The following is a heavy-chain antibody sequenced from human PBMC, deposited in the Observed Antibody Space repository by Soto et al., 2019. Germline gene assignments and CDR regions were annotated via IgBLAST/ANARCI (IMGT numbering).Heavy chain of an antibody. D-gene: IGHD5-18*01. V-gene: IGHV3-21*02. J-gene: IGHJ4*02. CDR1: GFTFSSFV. CDR3: VRNKDTYGQVVFDS. Sequence: DVQLVESGGGLVKPGGSLRLSCAASGFTFSSFVMHWVRQAPGKGLEWVSSISSNSGSIYYGDSVKGRFTISRDNAKNLLSLQMNNLTAEDTALYYCVRNKDTYGQVVFDSWGQGTLVTVSP. CDR2: ISSNSGSI.